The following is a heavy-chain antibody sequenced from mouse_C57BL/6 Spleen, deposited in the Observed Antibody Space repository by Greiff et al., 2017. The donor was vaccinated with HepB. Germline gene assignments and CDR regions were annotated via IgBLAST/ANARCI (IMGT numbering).Heavy chain of an antibody. CDR1: GYTFTSYW. V-gene: IGHV1-64*01. J-gene: IGHJ1*03. Sequence: QVQLQQPGAELVKPGASVKLSCKASGYTFTSYWMHWVKQRPGQGLEWIGMIHPNSGSTNYNEKFKSKATLTVDKSSSTAYMQLSSLTSEDSAVYYCARRGPDYYGSSYWYFDVWGTGTTVTVSS. D-gene: IGHD1-1*01. CDR3: ARRGPDYYGSSYWYFDV. CDR2: IHPNSGST.